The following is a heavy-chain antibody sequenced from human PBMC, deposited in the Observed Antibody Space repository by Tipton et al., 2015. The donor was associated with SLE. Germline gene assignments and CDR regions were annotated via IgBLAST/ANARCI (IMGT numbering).Heavy chain of an antibody. J-gene: IGHJ6*02. CDR3: ARGGSIVVVVAALGGMDV. V-gene: IGHV4-39*07. CDR2: IYYSGST. CDR1: GGSISSSSYY. D-gene: IGHD2-15*01. Sequence: TLSLTCTVSGGSISSSSYYWGWIRQPPGKGLEWIGSIYYSGSTYYNPSLKSRVTISVDTSKNHFSLKLSSVTAADTAVYYCARGGSIVVVVAALGGMDVWGQGTTVTVSS.